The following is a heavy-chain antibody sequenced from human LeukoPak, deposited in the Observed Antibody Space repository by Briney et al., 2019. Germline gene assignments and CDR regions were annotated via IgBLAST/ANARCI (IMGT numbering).Heavy chain of an antibody. J-gene: IGHJ4*02. V-gene: IGHV3-23*01. D-gene: IGHD3-16*01. Sequence: PGGSLRLSCAASGFTFSTYAMSWVRQAPGKGLECVSALSGNGNTIYYADSVKGRFTISRDNSKNTLSLQMNSLRAEDTALYYCARKLWHRNDCWGQGTLVTVSS. CDR1: GFTFSTYA. CDR3: ARKLWHRNDC. CDR2: LSGNGNTI.